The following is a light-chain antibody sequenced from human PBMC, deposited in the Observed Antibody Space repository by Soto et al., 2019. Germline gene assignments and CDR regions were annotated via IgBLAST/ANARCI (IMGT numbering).Light chain of an antibody. J-gene: IGKJ2*01. Sequence: EIVLTQSPGTLSLSPGESATLSCRASQSVHSRFLAWYQHKPGQAPRLLIYAAPTRATGMPDRFSGSASGTDFFTLTISRLEPEDFAVYYCQRYGDSPPNTFGQGTKLEIK. CDR2: AAP. CDR1: QSVHSRF. V-gene: IGKV3-20*01. CDR3: QRYGDSPPNT.